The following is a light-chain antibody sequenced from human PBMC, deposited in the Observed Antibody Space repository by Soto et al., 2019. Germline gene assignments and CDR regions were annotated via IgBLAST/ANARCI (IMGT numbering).Light chain of an antibody. Sequence: EIVLTQSPGTLSLYPGERATLSCRASQSVNSNFLGWYQQKPGQPPRLLIYGASSRATGIPDRFSGSGSGTDFTLIISRLEPEDFAVYYCQQYSSSPFTFGPGTKVD. J-gene: IGKJ3*01. CDR1: QSVNSNF. CDR2: GAS. V-gene: IGKV3-20*01. CDR3: QQYSSSPFT.